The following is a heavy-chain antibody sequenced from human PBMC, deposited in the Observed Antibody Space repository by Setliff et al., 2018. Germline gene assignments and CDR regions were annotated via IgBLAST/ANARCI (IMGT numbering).Heavy chain of an antibody. CDR2: INTITGNP. CDR3: ARGSRFGTMLYKGDYYMDV. CDR1: GYTFSSYA. J-gene: IGHJ6*03. Sequence: GASVKVSCKASGYTFSSYAMNWVRQAPGQGLEWMGRINTITGNPTYAQGFTGRFVFSLDTSVSTAYLQISSLKPEDTAVYYCARGSRFGTMLYKGDYYMDVWGKGTTVTVSS. D-gene: IGHD3-10*02. V-gene: IGHV7-4-1*02.